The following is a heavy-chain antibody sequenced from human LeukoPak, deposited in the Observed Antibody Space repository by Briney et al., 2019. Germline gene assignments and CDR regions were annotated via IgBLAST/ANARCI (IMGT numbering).Heavy chain of an antibody. CDR3: ARNGVNYDSSGYYWYFDY. CDR1: GGSISSSSYY. V-gene: IGHV4-39*07. J-gene: IGHJ4*02. CDR2: IYYSGST. Sequence: SETLSLTCTVSGGSISSSSYYWGWIRQPPGKGLEWIGSIYYSGSTYYNPSLKSRVTISVDTSKNQFSLKLSSVTAADTAVYYCARNGVNYDSSGYYWYFDYWGQGTLVTVSS. D-gene: IGHD3-22*01.